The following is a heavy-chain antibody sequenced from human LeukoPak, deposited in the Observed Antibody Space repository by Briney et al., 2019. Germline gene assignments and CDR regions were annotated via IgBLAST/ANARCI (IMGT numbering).Heavy chain of an antibody. Sequence: GGSLRLSCAASGFTFDDYGMSWVRQAPGKGLEWVSGINWNGGSTGYADSVKGRFTISRDNAKNSLYLQMNSLRAEDTALYHCVKLYCSGGIRCAFDIWGQGTMVTVSS. CDR3: VKLYCSGGIRCAFDI. CDR1: GFTFDDYG. J-gene: IGHJ3*02. D-gene: IGHD2-15*01. V-gene: IGHV3-20*01. CDR2: INWNGGST.